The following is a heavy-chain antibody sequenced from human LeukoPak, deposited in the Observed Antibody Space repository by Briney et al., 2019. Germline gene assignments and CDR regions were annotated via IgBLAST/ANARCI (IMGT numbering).Heavy chain of an antibody. CDR2: IRYDGAYQ. D-gene: IGHD3-16*01. J-gene: IGHJ4*02. CDR1: GLTFVAYD. Sequence: GGSPRLSCAASGLTFVAYDMHWVRQAPGKGLEWVAFIRYDGAYQKYADSVKGRFTISRDNSESTLYLQMNSLRAEDTAVYYCARGVGNGGYFDYWGQGTLVTVSS. V-gene: IGHV3-30*02. CDR3: ARGVGNGGYFDY.